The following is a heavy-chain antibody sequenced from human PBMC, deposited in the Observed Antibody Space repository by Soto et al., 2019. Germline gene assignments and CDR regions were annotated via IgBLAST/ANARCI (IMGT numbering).Heavy chain of an antibody. CDR3: TTYTGYGMDV. D-gene: IGHD3-16*01. V-gene: IGHV3-53*02. J-gene: IGHJ6*02. CDR2: IYTGGST. Sequence: EVQMVETGGGLSQPGGSLRLSCAVSGFFVISKYMTWVRQAPGKGLEWVSVIYTGGSTHYEDSARGRFTISRDSSKNTLYLQMNSLRAEDAAVYYCTTYTGYGMDVWGQGTTVTVSS. CDR1: GFFVISKY.